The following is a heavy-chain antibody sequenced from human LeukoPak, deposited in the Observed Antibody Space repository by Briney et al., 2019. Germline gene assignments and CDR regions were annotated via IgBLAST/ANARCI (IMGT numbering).Heavy chain of an antibody. J-gene: IGHJ4*02. V-gene: IGHV3-66*01. Sequence: GGSLRLSCVVSGFTVSNNYMSWVRQAPRKGLEWVSLIYSGGSTYYADSVKGRFTISRDNAKNSLYLQMNSLRAEDTAVYYCARDGAPYYDFWSGYLYSANFDYWGQGTLVTVSS. CDR3: ARDGAPYYDFWSGYLYSANFDY. D-gene: IGHD3-3*01. CDR2: IYSGGST. CDR1: GFTVSNNY.